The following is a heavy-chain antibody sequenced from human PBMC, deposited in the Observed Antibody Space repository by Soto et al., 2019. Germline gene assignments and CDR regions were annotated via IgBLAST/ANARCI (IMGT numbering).Heavy chain of an antibody. Sequence: QSGGSLRLSCAASGFTFSSYAMSWVRQAPGKGLEWVSAISGSGGSTYYADSVKGRFTISRDNSKNTLYLQMNSLRAEDTAVYYCAKDWAARPDYFDYWGQGTLVTVSS. V-gene: IGHV3-23*01. D-gene: IGHD6-6*01. CDR1: GFTFSSYA. J-gene: IGHJ4*02. CDR2: ISGSGGST. CDR3: AKDWAARPDYFDY.